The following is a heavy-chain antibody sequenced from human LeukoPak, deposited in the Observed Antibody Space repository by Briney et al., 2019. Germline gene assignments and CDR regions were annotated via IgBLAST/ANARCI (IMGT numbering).Heavy chain of an antibody. V-gene: IGHV3-23*01. J-gene: IGHJ4*02. D-gene: IGHD3-16*01. CDR3: AKYGGVLKLQAVPLDY. CDR1: GFTFSSYA. Sequence: PGGSLRLSCAASGFTFSSYAMSWVRQAPGKGLEWVSAISGSGGSTYYADSVKGRFTISRNNSKNTLYLQMNSLRAEDTAVYYCAKYGGVLKLQAVPLDYWGQGTLVTVSS. CDR2: ISGSGGST.